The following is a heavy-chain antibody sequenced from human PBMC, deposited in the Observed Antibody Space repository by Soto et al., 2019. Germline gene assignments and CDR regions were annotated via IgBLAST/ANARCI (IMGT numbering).Heavy chain of an antibody. Sequence: PSETLSLTCAVSASSISSSYYWGWIRQPPGKGLEWIGTIYHFGSTSYNPSLKSRVTISEDTSKNQFSLMLRSVTAADTAIYYCARAPGDLMYYFDLWGQGTLVTVSS. D-gene: IGHD7-27*01. V-gene: IGHV4-38-2*01. CDR1: ASSISSSYY. J-gene: IGHJ4*02. CDR3: ARAPGDLMYYFDL. CDR2: IYHFGST.